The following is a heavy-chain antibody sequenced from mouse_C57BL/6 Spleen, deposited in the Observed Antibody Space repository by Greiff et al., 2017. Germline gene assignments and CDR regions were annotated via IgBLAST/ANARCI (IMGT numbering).Heavy chain of an antibody. V-gene: IGHV5-6*01. CDR3: ASPYYSNFYYAMDY. CDR2: ISSGGSYT. D-gene: IGHD2-5*01. CDR1: GFTFSSYG. J-gene: IGHJ4*01. Sequence: EVQVVESGGDLVKPGGSLKLSCAASGFTFSSYGMSWVRQTPDKRLEWVATISSGGSYTYYPDSVKGRFTISRDNAKNTLYLQMSSLKSDDTAMYYCASPYYSNFYYAMDYWGQGTSVTVSS.